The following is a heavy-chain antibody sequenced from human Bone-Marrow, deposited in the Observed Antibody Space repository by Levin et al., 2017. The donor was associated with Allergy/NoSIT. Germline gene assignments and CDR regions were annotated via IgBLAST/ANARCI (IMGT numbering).Heavy chain of an antibody. D-gene: IGHD3-3*01. CDR3: ARARTDFWSGWDV. Sequence: PGGSLRLSCAATGFSLSLYSMSWVRQAPGKGLEWVSDISSRSTTIYYADSAKGRFTISRDNAKNSLYLQMNGLRAADTAVYYCARARTDFWSGWDVWGPGTTVTVSS. V-gene: IGHV3-48*04. CDR2: ISSRSTTI. CDR1: GFSLSLYS. J-gene: IGHJ6*02.